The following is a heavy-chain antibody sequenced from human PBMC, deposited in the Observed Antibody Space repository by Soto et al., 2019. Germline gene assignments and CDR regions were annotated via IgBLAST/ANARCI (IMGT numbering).Heavy chain of an antibody. D-gene: IGHD4-17*01. CDR3: ARIPDNTVPPYY. Sequence: GGSLRLSCAASGFTFSSYSMNWVRQAPGKGLEWVSSISSSSSYIYYADSVKGRFTISRDNAKNSLYLQMNSLRAEDTAVYYCARIPDNTVPPYYWGQGTLVTVSS. CDR1: GFTFSSYS. CDR2: ISSSSSYI. V-gene: IGHV3-21*01. J-gene: IGHJ4*02.